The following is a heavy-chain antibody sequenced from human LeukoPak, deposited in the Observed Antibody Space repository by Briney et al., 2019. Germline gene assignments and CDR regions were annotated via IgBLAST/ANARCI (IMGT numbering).Heavy chain of an antibody. J-gene: IGHJ4*02. V-gene: IGHV4-34*01. Sequence: PSETLSLTCTVSGGSISSYYWSWIRQPPGKGLEWIGEINHSGSTNYNPSLKSRVTISVDTSKNQFSLKLSSVTAADTAVYYCAREGAGGSYLYWGQGTLVTVSS. CDR3: AREGAGGSYLY. CDR2: INHSGST. CDR1: GGSISSYY. D-gene: IGHD1-26*01.